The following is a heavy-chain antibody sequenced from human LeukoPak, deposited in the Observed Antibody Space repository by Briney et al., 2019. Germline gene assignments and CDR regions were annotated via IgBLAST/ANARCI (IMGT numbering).Heavy chain of an antibody. CDR3: ARDGLRFWPLFDP. CDR1: GYTFTSYG. CDR2: ISAYNGNT. J-gene: IGHJ5*02. V-gene: IGHV1-18*01. D-gene: IGHD3-3*01. Sequence: ASVKVSCKTSGYTFTSYGISWVRQAPGQGLEWMGWISAYNGNTNYAQKFQGRVTLTTDTSTSTAYMEVRSLRSDDTAVYYCARDGLRFWPLFDPWGQGTLVTVSS.